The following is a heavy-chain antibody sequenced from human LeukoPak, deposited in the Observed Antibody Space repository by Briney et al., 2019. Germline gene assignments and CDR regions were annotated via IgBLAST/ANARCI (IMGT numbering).Heavy chain of an antibody. CDR1: GFTFSSYG. D-gene: IGHD6-19*01. CDR2: INQDGSEK. J-gene: IGHJ5*02. V-gene: IGHV3-7*01. Sequence: PGGSLRLSCAASGFTFSSYGMHWVRQAPGKGLEWVANINQDGSEKYYVDSVKGRFTISRDNAKNSLYLQMNSLRVEDTAVYYCARDIAVAAYWFDPWGQGTLVTVSS. CDR3: ARDIAVAAYWFDP.